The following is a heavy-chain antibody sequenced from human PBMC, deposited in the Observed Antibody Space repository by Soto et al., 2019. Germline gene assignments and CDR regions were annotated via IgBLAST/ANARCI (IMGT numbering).Heavy chain of an antibody. J-gene: IGHJ4*02. CDR2: IYYSGST. CDR1: GGSVSSGSYY. CDR3: ARAQRIFYDFYPFDY. D-gene: IGHD3-3*01. Sequence: PSETLSLTCTVSGGSVSSGSYYWSWIRQPPGKGLEWIGYIYYSGSTNYNPSLRSRVTISVDTSKNQFSLKLSSVTAADTAVYYCARAQRIFYDFYPFDYWGQGTLVTVSS. V-gene: IGHV4-61*01.